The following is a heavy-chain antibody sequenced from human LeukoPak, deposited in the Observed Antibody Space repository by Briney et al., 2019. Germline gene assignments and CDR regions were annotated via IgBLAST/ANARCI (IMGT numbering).Heavy chain of an antibody. Sequence: PSETLSLTCTVSGDSISSYYWSWIRQPPGKGLEWIGYIYYSGSTNYNPSLKSRVTISVDTSKNQFSLKLSSVTAADTAVYYCASLDYYGSGSYYYWGQGTLVTVSS. V-gene: IGHV4-59*01. CDR3: ASLDYYGSGSYYY. CDR1: GDSISSYY. CDR2: IYYSGST. J-gene: IGHJ4*02. D-gene: IGHD3-10*01.